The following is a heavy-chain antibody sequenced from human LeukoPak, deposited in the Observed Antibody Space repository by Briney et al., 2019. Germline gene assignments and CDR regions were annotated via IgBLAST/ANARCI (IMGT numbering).Heavy chain of an antibody. CDR2: IIPILGIA. D-gene: IGHD3-10*01. CDR1: GYTFTRYS. V-gene: IGHV1-69*02. Sequence: ASVKVSCKASGYTFTRYSISWVRQAPGQGLEWMGRIIPILGIANYAQKFQGRVTITADKSTSTAYMELSSLRSEDTAVYYCASSYGEESGRVFQHWGQGTLVTVSS. J-gene: IGHJ1*01. CDR3: ASSYGEESGRVFQH.